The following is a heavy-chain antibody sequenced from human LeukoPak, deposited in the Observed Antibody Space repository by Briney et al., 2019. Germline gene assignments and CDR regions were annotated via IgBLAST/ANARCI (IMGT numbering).Heavy chain of an antibody. D-gene: IGHD3-22*01. V-gene: IGHV4-39*01. J-gene: IGHJ1*01. CDR3: ARRRYYDGSGYLE. Sequence: SETLSLTCSVSGDSVSRSDSYWDWIRQPPGKGLEWIGTIYYSGRTYYSPSLKSRVTMSVDPCNNQFSLNLRSVTAADTAVYYCARRRYYDGSGYLEWGQGTLLSVSS. CDR1: GDSVSRSDSY. CDR2: IYYSGRT.